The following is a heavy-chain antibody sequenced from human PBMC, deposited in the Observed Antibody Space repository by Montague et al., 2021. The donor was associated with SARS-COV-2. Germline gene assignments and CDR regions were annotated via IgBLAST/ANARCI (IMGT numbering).Heavy chain of an antibody. CDR3: ARMDYGDPNSGYYFDN. J-gene: IGHJ4*02. D-gene: IGHD4-17*01. CDR2: LSATTGYA. V-gene: IGHV3-11*03. CDR1: GFTFRDYY. Sequence: SLGLSCAASGFTFRDYYMGWIRQAPGKGLEWISYLSATTGYANNADSVKGRFTISRDNAKNSLFLNMNSLRAEDTAVYYCARMDYGDPNSGYYFDNWGLGTPVTVSS.